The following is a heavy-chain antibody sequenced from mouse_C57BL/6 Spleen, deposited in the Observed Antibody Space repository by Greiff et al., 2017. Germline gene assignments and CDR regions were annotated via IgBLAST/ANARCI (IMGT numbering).Heavy chain of an antibody. CDR1: GFSFNTYA. CDR2: IRSKSNNYAT. D-gene: IGHD1-1*01. V-gene: IGHV10-1*01. J-gene: IGHJ1*03. CDR3: VRSDYYGSWYFDV. Sequence: EVMLVESGGGLVQPKGSLKLSCAASGFSFNTYAMNWVRQAPGKGLEWVARIRSKSNNYATYYADSVKDRFTISRDDSESMLYLQMNNLKTEDTAMYYCVRSDYYGSWYFDVWGTGTTVTVSS.